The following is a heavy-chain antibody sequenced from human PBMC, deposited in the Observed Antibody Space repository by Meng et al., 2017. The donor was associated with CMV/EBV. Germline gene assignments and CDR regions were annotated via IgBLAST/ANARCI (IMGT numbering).Heavy chain of an antibody. J-gene: IGHJ4*02. V-gene: IGHV3-30*03. D-gene: IGHD2-8*01. CDR3: ASITSGYCTNGVCVY. CDR1: GFTFYRYG. CDR2: ISSDGKKK. Sequence: LSLTCGASGFTFYRYGLYWVRQTPGKGLEWVGVISSDGKKKSYADSVKGRINISRDNSKNTLDLQMNSLRAEDTAVYYCASITSGYCTNGVCVYWGQGTLVTVSS.